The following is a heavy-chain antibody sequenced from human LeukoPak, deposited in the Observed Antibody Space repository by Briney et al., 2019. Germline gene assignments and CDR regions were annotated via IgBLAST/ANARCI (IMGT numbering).Heavy chain of an antibody. Sequence: GGSLRLSCAASGFTFSNAWMSWVRQAPGKGRELVGRIKSKTDGGTTDYAAPVKGRFTISRDDSKNTLYLQMNSLKTEDTAVYYCTTGLGRDSSNYWGQGTLVTVSS. CDR1: GFTFSNAW. J-gene: IGHJ4*02. V-gene: IGHV3-15*01. CDR2: IKSKTDGGTT. D-gene: IGHD2-21*01. CDR3: TTGLGRDSSNY.